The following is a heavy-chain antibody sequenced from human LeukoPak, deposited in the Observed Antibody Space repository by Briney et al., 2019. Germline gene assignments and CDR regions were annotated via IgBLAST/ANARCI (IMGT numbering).Heavy chain of an antibody. Sequence: SETLSLTCTVSGGSISSYHWNWIRQPPGKGLEWIGYIYYSGSTNYNPSLKSRLTISVDTSKNQFSLKLSSVTAADTAVYYCARGSVYYYDSSDSFDYWGQGTLVTVSS. D-gene: IGHD3-22*01. V-gene: IGHV4-59*12. CDR2: IYYSGST. CDR3: ARGSVYYYDSSDSFDY. J-gene: IGHJ4*02. CDR1: GGSISSYH.